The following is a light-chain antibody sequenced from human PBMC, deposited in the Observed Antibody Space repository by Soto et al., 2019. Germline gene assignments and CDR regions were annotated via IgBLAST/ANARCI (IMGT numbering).Light chain of an antibody. CDR1: QSVSSY. CDR3: QQRSNWPPYT. V-gene: IGKV3-11*01. J-gene: IGKJ2*01. CDR2: DAS. Sequence: EIVLTQSPATLSLSPGERATLSCRASQSVSSYLLWYQQKPGQTPRLLIYDASNRATGIPARFSGSGSGTDFTLTISSLEPEDFAVYYCQQRSNWPPYTFGQGTKLEIK.